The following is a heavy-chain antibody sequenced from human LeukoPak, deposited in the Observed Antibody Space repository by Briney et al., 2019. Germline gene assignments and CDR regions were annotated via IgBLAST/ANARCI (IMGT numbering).Heavy chain of an antibody. Sequence: GGSLRLSCAASGFTFSSYGMSWVRQAPGKGLEWVSAISATGGTTYYADSVKGRFTISRDNAKHALYLQMNSLRAEDTAVYYCARDFYYGSGTDYWGQGTLVTVSS. CDR2: ISATGGTT. V-gene: IGHV3-23*01. CDR1: GFTFSSYG. CDR3: ARDFYYGSGTDY. J-gene: IGHJ4*02. D-gene: IGHD3-10*01.